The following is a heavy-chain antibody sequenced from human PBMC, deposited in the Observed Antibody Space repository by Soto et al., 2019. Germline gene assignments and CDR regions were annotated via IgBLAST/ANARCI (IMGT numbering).Heavy chain of an antibody. CDR2: ISPMFGAA. J-gene: IGHJ4*02. V-gene: IGHV1-69*19. CDR1: GGTFNTYA. CDR3: ERAVEVHTPAFIY. Sequence: QVQLVQAGADMKKPGSSVQVSCKSSGGTFNTYAMNWVRQAPGKGPEWMGDISPMFGAANYAPKFQGRGTITAYESTCTSYMPLSSSTSEDTALYFCERAVEVHTPAFIYWGQGTPVTVSS.